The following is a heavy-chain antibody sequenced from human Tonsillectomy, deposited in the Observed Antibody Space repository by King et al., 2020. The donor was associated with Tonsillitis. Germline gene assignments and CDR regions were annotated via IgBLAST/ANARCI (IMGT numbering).Heavy chain of an antibody. CDR3: AIHPVNSSWYYAF. CDR2: IYPGDSDT. Sequence: GQLVQSGAEVKKPGESLKISCKGSGYRFTNYWIGWVRQMTGKGLEWMGIIYPGDSDTRYSPYFQGQVTISADKSISTAYLQWSSLKASDTAMYYCAIHPVNSSWYYAFWGQCTLVTVSS. V-gene: IGHV5-51*01. J-gene: IGHJ1*01. CDR1: GYRFTNYW. D-gene: IGHD6-13*01.